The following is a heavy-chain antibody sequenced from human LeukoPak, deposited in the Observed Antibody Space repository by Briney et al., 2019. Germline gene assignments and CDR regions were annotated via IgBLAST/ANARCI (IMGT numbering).Heavy chain of an antibody. J-gene: IGHJ2*01. Sequence: SETLSLTCAVYGGSFSGYYWSWIRQPPGKGLEWLGEVNHGGGANYNPSLKSRVTMSVDTSKNHFSLELSSVTAADTAIYYCARANAVTTVLFDLWGRGALVTVSS. CDR1: GGSFSGYY. CDR2: VNHGGGA. V-gene: IGHV4-34*01. CDR3: ARANAVTTVLFDL. D-gene: IGHD4-17*01.